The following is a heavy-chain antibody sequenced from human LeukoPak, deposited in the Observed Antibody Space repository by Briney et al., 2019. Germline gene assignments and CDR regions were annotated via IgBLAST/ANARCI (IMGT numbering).Heavy chain of an antibody. V-gene: IGHV4-39*07. J-gene: IGHJ5*02. CDR1: GGSISSSSYY. Sequence: TSETLSLTCTVSGGSISSSSYYWGWIRQPPGKGLEWIGSIYYSGSTYYNPSLKSRVTISVDTSKNQFSLKLSSVTAADTAVYYCAREAVIAVAEDWFDPWGQGTLVTVSS. CDR3: AREAVIAVAEDWFDP. CDR2: IYYSGST. D-gene: IGHD6-19*01.